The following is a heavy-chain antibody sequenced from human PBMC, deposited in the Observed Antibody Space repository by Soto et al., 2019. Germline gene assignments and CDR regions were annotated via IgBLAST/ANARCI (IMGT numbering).Heavy chain of an antibody. Sequence: GGSLRLSCAVSEFTFNTYAIHWVRQAPGKGLEWVAVISYDGSSTYYADSVKGRFTISRDNAKNSLYLQMNSLRAEDTAVYYCASEEGLLWFGEQGAFDIWGQGTMVTVSS. D-gene: IGHD3-10*01. CDR1: EFTFNTYA. V-gene: IGHV3-30-3*01. CDR3: ASEEGLLWFGEQGAFDI. J-gene: IGHJ3*02. CDR2: ISYDGSST.